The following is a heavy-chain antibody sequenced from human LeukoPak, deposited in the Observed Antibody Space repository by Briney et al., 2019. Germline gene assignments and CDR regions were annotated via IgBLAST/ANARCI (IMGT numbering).Heavy chain of an antibody. CDR1: GFTFSDYY. Sequence: GGSLRLSCAASGFTFSDYYMSWIRQAPGKGLEWVSVIYSGGSTYYADSVKGRFTISRDNSKNTLYLQMNSLRAEDTAVYYCARVRGGSGWYDYWGQGTLVTVSS. CDR3: ARVRGGSGWYDY. D-gene: IGHD6-19*01. V-gene: IGHV3-66*01. J-gene: IGHJ4*02. CDR2: IYSGGST.